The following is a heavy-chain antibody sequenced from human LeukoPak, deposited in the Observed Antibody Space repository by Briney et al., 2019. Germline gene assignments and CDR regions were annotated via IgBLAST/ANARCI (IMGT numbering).Heavy chain of an antibody. V-gene: IGHV3-21*04. CDR3: ARGQEFDDGVFDS. J-gene: IGHJ4*02. Sequence: GGSLRLSCAASGITLSGYTMTWVRRAPGKGLEWVSSISTTSNSIYYADSVMGRFTISRDNSKNTVYLQMNSLRVEDTAIYYCARGQEFDDGVFDSWGQGTLVTVSS. CDR2: ISTTSNSI. CDR1: GITLSGYT. D-gene: IGHD1-1*01.